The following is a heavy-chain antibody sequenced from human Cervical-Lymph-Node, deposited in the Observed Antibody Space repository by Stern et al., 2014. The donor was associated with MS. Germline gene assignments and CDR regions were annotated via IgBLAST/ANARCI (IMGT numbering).Heavy chain of an antibody. J-gene: IGHJ6*02. D-gene: IGHD1-26*01. CDR2: ISWNSGNI. CDR1: GFSFDDYA. Sequence: EVHLVESGGGLVQPGRSLRLSCAASGFSFDDYAMHLVRQSPGKGLEWVSGISWNSGNIGYADSVKGRFTISRDNAKNSLYLQMNSLRPEDTALYFCAKDRDSGSYNYYYGMDVWGQGTPVTVSS. CDR3: AKDRDSGSYNYYYGMDV. V-gene: IGHV3-9*01.